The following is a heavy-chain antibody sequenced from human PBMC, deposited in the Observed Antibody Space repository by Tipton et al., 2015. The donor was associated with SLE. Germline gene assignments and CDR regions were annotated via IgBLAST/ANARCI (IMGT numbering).Heavy chain of an antibody. D-gene: IGHD2-2*01. CDR3: AKGAQYASATNAIGNYYGMDV. CDR2: LNSGGST. V-gene: IGHV3-23*03. J-gene: IGHJ6*02. CDR1: GFTFSTNA. Sequence: SLRLSCAASGFTFSTNAMTWVRQGSGKGLESVSVLNSGGSTYYGDSVKGRFTISRDNSKNTLYLEVNSLRVEDTAMYYCAKGAQYASATNAIGNYYGMDVWGQGTAVTVSS.